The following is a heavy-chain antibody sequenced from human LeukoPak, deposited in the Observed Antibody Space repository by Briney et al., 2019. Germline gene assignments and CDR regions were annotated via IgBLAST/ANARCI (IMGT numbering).Heavy chain of an antibody. CDR3: ARDWGMYSGSYYY. Sequence: SETLSLTCTVSGGSITSSSYYWGWIRQPPGKGPEWIGSIYYTGSTNYNPSLKSRVTISLDTSKNQFSLKLTSVTAADTAVYYCARDWGMYSGSYYYWGQGTLVTVSS. V-gene: IGHV4-39*07. CDR2: IYYTGST. J-gene: IGHJ4*02. D-gene: IGHD1-26*01. CDR1: GGSITSSSYY.